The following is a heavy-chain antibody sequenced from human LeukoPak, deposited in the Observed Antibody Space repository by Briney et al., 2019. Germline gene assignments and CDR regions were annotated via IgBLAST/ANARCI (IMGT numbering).Heavy chain of an antibody. CDR1: GFSLSTSGMC. CDR3: ARMITLSNGRYSSKTLDY. J-gene: IGHJ4*02. V-gene: IGHV2-70*11. CDR2: IEWDDDK. D-gene: IGHD5-18*01. Sequence: SGPTLVNPTQTLTLTCTFSGFSLSTSGMCVSWIRQPPGKALEWLARIEWDDDKYYSTSLKTRLTISKDTSQNQVVLTMTNMDPVDTATYYCARMITLSNGRYSSKTLDYWGQGTLVTVSS.